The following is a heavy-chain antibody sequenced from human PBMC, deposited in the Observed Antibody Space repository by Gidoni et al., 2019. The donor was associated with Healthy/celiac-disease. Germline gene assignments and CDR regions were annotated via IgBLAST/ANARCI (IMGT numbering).Heavy chain of an antibody. D-gene: IGHD6-13*01. V-gene: IGHV4-39*01. CDR1: GGSISSSSYY. J-gene: IGHJ4*02. Sequence: QLQLQESGPGLVKPSETLSLTCTVSGGSISSSSYYWGWIRPPPGKGLAWIGSIYYSGSTYYNPSLKSRVTISVDTSKNQFSLKLSSVTAADTALYYCARQTRSSSSASRVLDYWGQGTLVTVSS. CDR2: IYYSGST. CDR3: ARQTRSSSSASRVLDY.